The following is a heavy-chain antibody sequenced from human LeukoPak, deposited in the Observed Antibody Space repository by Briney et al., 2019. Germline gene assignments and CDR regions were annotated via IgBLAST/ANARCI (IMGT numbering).Heavy chain of an antibody. J-gene: IGHJ4*02. CDR3: ARATKMFSLSD. CDR2: ISSSSSYI. D-gene: IGHD2-2*01. Sequence: GGSLRLSCAASGFTFSSYAMSWVRQAPGKGLEWVSSISSSSSYIYYADSVKGRFTISRDNAKNSLYLQMNSLRAEDTAVYYCARATKMFSLSDWGQGTLVTVSS. V-gene: IGHV3-21*01. CDR1: GFTFSSYA.